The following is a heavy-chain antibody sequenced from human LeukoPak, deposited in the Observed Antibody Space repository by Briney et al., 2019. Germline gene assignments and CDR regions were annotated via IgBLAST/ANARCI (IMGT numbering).Heavy chain of an antibody. V-gene: IGHV5-51*01. CDR3: ARGSGIYPQFDF. J-gene: IGHJ4*02. CDR1: GYKFTTYW. CDR2: FYPGDSNT. D-gene: IGHD1-26*01. Sequence: GESLKISCKASGYKFTTYWICWVRQMPGKGLEWMGIFYPGDSNTKYSPSFQGQVTFSADSSISTAYLQWGSLKASDTAMYYCARGSGIYPQFDFWGQGTLLTVSS.